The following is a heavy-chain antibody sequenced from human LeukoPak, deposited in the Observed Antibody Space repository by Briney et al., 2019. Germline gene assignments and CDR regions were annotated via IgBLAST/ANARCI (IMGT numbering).Heavy chain of an antibody. CDR2: ISYDGKNI. CDR3: ARTYSRESGYDFVFHY. V-gene: IGHV3-33*01. J-gene: IGHJ4*02. Sequence: GGSLRLSCAASGFSFSSYGLHWVRQAPGKGLEWVSDISYDGKNIHYADSVKGRFTISRDNSRNTVYLQMNSLRVEDTAVYYCARTYSRESGYDFVFHYWGQGTRVTVSS. CDR1: GFSFSSYG. D-gene: IGHD5-12*01.